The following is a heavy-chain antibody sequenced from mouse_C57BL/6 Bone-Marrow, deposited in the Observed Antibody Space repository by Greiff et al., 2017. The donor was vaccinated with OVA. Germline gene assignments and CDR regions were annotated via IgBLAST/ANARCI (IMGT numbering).Heavy chain of an antibody. Sequence: VQLQQSGAELARPGASVKLSCKASGYNFTSYGISWVKQRTGQGLEWIGEIYPRSGNTYYNEKFKGKATLTADKSSSTAYMELRSLTSEDSAVYFCARITTVVADWYFDVWGTGTTVTVSS. J-gene: IGHJ1*03. CDR2: IYPRSGNT. CDR1: GYNFTSYG. V-gene: IGHV1-81*01. D-gene: IGHD1-1*01. CDR3: ARITTVVADWYFDV.